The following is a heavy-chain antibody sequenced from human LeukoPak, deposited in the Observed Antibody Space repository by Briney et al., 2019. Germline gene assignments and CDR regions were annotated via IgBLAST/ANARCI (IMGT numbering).Heavy chain of an antibody. V-gene: IGHV3-74*01. CDR2: INSDGSST. J-gene: IGHJ5*02. CDR3: AREVGYDPSWWFDP. Sequence: GGSLRLSCAASGFTFSSYWMHWVRQAPGKGLVLVSRINSDGSSTSYADSVKGRFTISRDNAKNTLYLQMNSLRAEDTAVYYCAREVGYDPSWWFDPWGQGTLVTVSS. D-gene: IGHD3-3*01. CDR1: GFTFSSYW.